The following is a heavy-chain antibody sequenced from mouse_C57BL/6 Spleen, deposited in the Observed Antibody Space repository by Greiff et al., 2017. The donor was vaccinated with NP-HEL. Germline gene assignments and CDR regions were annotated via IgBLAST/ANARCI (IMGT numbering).Heavy chain of an antibody. Sequence: QVQLQQSGAELARPGASVKMSCKASGYTFTSYTMHWVKQRPGQGLEWIGYINPSSGYTKYNQKFKDKATLTADKSSSTAYMQLSSLTSEDSAVYYCARGATTVVGAMDYWGQGTSVTVSS. CDR1: GYTFTSYT. CDR3: ARGATTVVGAMDY. CDR2: INPSSGYT. D-gene: IGHD1-1*01. V-gene: IGHV1-4*01. J-gene: IGHJ4*01.